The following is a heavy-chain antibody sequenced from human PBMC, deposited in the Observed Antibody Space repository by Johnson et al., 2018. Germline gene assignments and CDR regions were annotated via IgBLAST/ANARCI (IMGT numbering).Heavy chain of an antibody. CDR3: AIVRPWIQIWSIGAPFDY. D-gene: IGHD5-18*01. V-gene: IGHV4-39*07. CDR1: GGSIGSSMYY. CDR2: IYYGGST. Sequence: QVQLQESGPGLVKPSETLSLTCSVSGGSIGSSMYYWGWLRQPPGKGLEWIGSIYYGGSTYYNPSLKSRVTTSVDTSKAQFSLKLSSVTAADTAVYYCAIVRPWIQIWSIGAPFDYWGQGTLVTVSS. J-gene: IGHJ4*02.